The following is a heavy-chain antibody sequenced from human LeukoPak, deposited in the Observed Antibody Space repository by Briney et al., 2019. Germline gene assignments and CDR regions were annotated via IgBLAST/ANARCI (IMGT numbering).Heavy chain of an antibody. CDR3: ARDLQGLAGRPSDL. V-gene: IGHV3-11*01. CDR1: GFTFSDYN. D-gene: IGHD6-6*01. J-gene: IGHJ5*02. Sequence: GGSLRLSCTASGFTFSDYNMGWIRQPPGRGLEWVSYIGSSGTPIYYADSVKGRITVSRDNTRDSLYLQLSSLRADDTAVYFCARDLQGLAGRPSDLWGQGTLVTVSS. CDR2: IGSSGTPI.